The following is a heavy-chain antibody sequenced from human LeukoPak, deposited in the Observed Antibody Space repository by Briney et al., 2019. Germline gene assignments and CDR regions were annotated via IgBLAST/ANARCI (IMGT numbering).Heavy chain of an antibody. CDR1: GYSISSGYY. CDR2: IYHSGST. J-gene: IGHJ4*02. V-gene: IGHV4-38-2*02. CDR3: ARDRWYSSSYSGSWYFDY. Sequence: PSETLSLTCAVSGYSISSGYYWGWIRQPPGKGLEWIGSIYHSGSTYYNPSLKSRVTISVDTSKNQFALKLSSVTAADTAAYYCARDRWYSSSYSGSWYFDYWGQGTLVTVSS. D-gene: IGHD6-13*01.